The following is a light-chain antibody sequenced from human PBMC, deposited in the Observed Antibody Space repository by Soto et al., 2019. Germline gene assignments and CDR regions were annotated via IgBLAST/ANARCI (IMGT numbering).Light chain of an antibody. J-gene: IGLJ2*01. Sequence: QAVVTQPPSVSGAHGQRVTISCTGNSSNIGAGFDVHWYQQLPGTAPKLLIYGNTNRPSGVPDRFSGSKSGTSASLAITGLQAEDEADYYCQSYDSSLSGRGVFGGGTKLTVL. CDR2: GNT. CDR3: QSYDSSLSGRGV. V-gene: IGLV1-40*01. CDR1: SSNIGAGFD.